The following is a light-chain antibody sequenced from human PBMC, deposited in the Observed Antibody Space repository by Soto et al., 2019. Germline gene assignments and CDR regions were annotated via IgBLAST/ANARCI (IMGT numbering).Light chain of an antibody. V-gene: IGLV2-14*01. CDR2: AVT. Sequence: QSVLTQPASVSGSPGQSITLSCTCTSSDVGGYNYVSWYQQHPGKAPKLMIYAVTDRPSGVSSRFSGSKSGNAASLNISGLQAEEEADYYCSSYTSSSTLFGTGTKLTVL. J-gene: IGLJ1*01. CDR3: SSYTSSSTL. CDR1: SSDVGGYNY.